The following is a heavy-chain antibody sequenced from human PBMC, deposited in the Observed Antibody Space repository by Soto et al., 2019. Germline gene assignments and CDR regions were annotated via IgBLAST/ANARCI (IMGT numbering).Heavy chain of an antibody. D-gene: IGHD2-15*01. CDR1: GGTFSTYA. CDR3: ARSQGGSSSLDIYYYYYYGMDV. Sequence: QVQLVQSGAEVKKPGSSVKVSCKAPGGTFSTYAISWVRQAPGQGLEWMGGVIPIFGTPKYAQKFQGRVTITADESTSTGYIELRSLRSEDTAVYYCARSQGGSSSLDIYYYYYYGMDVWGQGTTVTGSS. V-gene: IGHV1-69*01. CDR2: VIPIFGTP. J-gene: IGHJ6*02.